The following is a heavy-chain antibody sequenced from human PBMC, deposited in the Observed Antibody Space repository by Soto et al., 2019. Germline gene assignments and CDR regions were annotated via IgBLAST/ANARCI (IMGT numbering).Heavy chain of an antibody. Sequence: ASVKVSCKASGYTFAGYYMHWVRQAPGQGLEWMGWINPNSGGTNYAQKFQGWVTMTRDTSISTAYMELSRLRSDDTAVYYCARAPHCSGGSCYGGFDYWGQGTLVTVSS. V-gene: IGHV1-2*04. D-gene: IGHD2-15*01. J-gene: IGHJ4*02. CDR1: GYTFAGYY. CDR3: ARAPHCSGGSCYGGFDY. CDR2: INPNSGGT.